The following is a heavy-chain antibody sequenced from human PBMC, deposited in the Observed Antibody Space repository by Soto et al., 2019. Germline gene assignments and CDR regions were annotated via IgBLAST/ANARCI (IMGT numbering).Heavy chain of an antibody. Sequence: SETLSLTCTVSGGSISSYYWSWIRQPPGKGLEWIGYIYYSGSTNYNPSLKSRVTISVDTSKNQFSLKLSSVTAADTAVYYCASWVEGLDYWGQGTLVTVSS. CDR2: IYYSGST. J-gene: IGHJ4*02. V-gene: IGHV4-59*01. D-gene: IGHD1-1*01. CDR3: ASWVEGLDY. CDR1: GGSISSYY.